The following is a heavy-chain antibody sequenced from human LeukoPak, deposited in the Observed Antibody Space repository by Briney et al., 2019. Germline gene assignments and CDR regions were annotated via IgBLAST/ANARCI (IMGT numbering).Heavy chain of an antibody. D-gene: IGHD7-27*01. Sequence: GGSLRLSCAASGFTFSSYWMSWVRQAPGRGLEWVANINQDGSDKYDVDSVKGRFTISRDNAKNSLYLQMNSLRAEDTAVYYCARADWGSVDYWGQGTLVTVSS. J-gene: IGHJ4*02. CDR3: ARADWGSVDY. CDR2: INQDGSDK. V-gene: IGHV3-7*01. CDR1: GFTFSSYW.